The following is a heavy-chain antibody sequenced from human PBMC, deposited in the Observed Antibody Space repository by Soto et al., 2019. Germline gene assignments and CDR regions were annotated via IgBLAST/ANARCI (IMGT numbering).Heavy chain of an antibody. D-gene: IGHD3-10*01. CDR3: ARGSRNYYGSGSYYKGQYYYYYYGMDV. CDR1: GGSFSGYY. V-gene: IGHV4-34*01. Sequence: SETLSLTCAVYGGSFSGYYWSWIRQPPGKGLERIGEINHSGSTNYNPSLKSRVTISVDTSKNQFYLKLSSVTAADTAVYYCARGSRNYYGSGSYYKGQYYYYYYGMDVWGQGTTVTVSS. CDR2: INHSGST. J-gene: IGHJ6*02.